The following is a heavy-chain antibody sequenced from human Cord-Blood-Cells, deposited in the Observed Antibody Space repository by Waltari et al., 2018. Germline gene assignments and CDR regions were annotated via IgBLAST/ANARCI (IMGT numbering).Heavy chain of an antibody. CDR2: IIPILGIE. CDR3: ARDRPYSGSYYYYYYGMDV. J-gene: IGHJ6*02. V-gene: IGHV1-69*08. Sequence: QVQLVQSGAEVKKPGSSVKVSCKASGGTFSSYTISWVRQAPGQGLEWMGRIIPILGIENYAQKFQGRGTITADKSTSTAYMGLSSLGSEDTAVYYCARDRPYSGSYYYYYYGMDVWGQGTTVTVSS. CDR1: GGTFSSYT. D-gene: IGHD1-26*01.